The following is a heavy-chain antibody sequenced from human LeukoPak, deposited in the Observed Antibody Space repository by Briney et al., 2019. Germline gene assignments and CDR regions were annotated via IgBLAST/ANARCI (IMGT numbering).Heavy chain of an antibody. CDR1: GGSFSGYY. J-gene: IGHJ4*02. CDR2: INHSGST. D-gene: IGHD3-22*01. CDR3: AKRGYYDSSGYFDY. V-gene: IGHV4-34*01. Sequence: SSETLSLTCAVYGGSFSGYYWSWIRQPPGKGLEWIGEINHSGSTNYNPSLKSRVTISVDTSKNQFSLKLSSVTAADTAVYYCAKRGYYDSSGYFDYWGQGTLVTVSS.